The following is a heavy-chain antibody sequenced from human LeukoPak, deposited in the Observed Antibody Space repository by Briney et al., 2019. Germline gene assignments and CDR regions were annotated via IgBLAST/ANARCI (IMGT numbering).Heavy chain of an antibody. V-gene: IGHV1-8*01. Sequence: ASVKVSCKASGYTFTSYDINWLRQATGQGLEWMGWMNPNSGNTGYAQKFQGRVTMTRNTSISTAYMELSSLRSEETAVYYCARSSVAAPFDYWGQGTLVTVSS. CDR2: MNPNSGNT. D-gene: IGHD6-19*01. J-gene: IGHJ4*02. CDR3: ARSSVAAPFDY. CDR1: GYTFTSYD.